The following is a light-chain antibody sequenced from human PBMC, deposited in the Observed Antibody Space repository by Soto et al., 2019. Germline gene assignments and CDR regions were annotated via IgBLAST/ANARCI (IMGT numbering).Light chain of an antibody. J-gene: IGKJ1*01. Sequence: EIVLMQSPGTLSLSPGERATLSCRSSESVTSNLAWYQQKPGQAPRLLIYGASTRATGIPARFSGSESGTEFTLTISSLQSEDFAVYYCQQYNNWPRTFGPGTKVEIK. CDR1: ESVTSN. CDR2: GAS. CDR3: QQYNNWPRT. V-gene: IGKV3-15*01.